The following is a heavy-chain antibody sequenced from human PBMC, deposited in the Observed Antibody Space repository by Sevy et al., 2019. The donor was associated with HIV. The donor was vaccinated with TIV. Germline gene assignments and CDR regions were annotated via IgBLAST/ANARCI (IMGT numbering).Heavy chain of an antibody. CDR1: GFTFSSYA. V-gene: IGHV3-23*01. J-gene: IGHJ5*02. D-gene: IGHD6-13*01. Sequence: GGSLRLSCAASGFTFSSYAMSWVRQAPGKGLEWVSAISGSGGSTYYADSVKGRLTISEDNSKNTLYLQMNSLRAEDTAVYYCAKDLEQHYTYHWFDPWGQGTLVTVSS. CDR2: ISGSGGST. CDR3: AKDLEQHYTYHWFDP.